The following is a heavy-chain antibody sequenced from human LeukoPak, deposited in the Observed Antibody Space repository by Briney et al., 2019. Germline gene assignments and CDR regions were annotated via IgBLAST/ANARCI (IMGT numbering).Heavy chain of an antibody. J-gene: IGHJ4*02. D-gene: IGHD2-2*01. CDR2: INPNSGGT. CDR1: GYTFTGYY. CDR3: ARDRPAAMGAIFDY. Sequence: ASVKVSSKASGYTFTGYYMHWVRQAPGQGLEWMGWINPNSGGTNYAQKFQGRVTMTRDTSISTAYMELSRLRSDDTAVYYCARDRPAAMGAIFDYWGQGTLVTVSS. V-gene: IGHV1-2*02.